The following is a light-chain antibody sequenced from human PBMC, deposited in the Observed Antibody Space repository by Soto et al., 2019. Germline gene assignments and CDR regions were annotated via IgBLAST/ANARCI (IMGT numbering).Light chain of an antibody. CDR2: GSS. CDR1: QSVRTN. Sequence: IMVWNYAVTLSVTTGETVTLSCRASQSVRTNLAWYQHKPGQSPRLLIYGSSKRATGFPARFSGSGSGTEFTLTISSLQSEDFAVYYCQQYNVIWPTFGQGTKVDIK. J-gene: IGKJ1*01. V-gene: IGKV3-15*01. CDR3: QQYNVIWPT.